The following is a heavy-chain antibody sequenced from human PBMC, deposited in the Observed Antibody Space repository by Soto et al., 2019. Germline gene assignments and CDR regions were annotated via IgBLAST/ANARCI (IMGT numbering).Heavy chain of an antibody. CDR3: ATLSGGSRYYYYGMDV. V-gene: IGHV1-69*12. J-gene: IGHJ6*02. CDR2: IIPIFGTA. D-gene: IGHD2-15*01. Sequence: QVQLVQSGAEVKKPGSSVKVSCKASGGTFSSYAISWVRQAPGQGLEWMGGIIPIFGTANYAQKFQGRVTITADESTSTAYKERSSLRSKDTAVYYCATLSGGSRYYYYGMDVWGQGTTVTVSS. CDR1: GGTFSSYA.